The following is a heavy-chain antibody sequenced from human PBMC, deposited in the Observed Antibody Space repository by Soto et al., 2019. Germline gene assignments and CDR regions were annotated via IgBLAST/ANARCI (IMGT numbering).Heavy chain of an antibody. D-gene: IGHD2-2*01. CDR2: IYYSGST. J-gene: IGHJ3*02. V-gene: IGHV4-61*01. CDR3: XXXXXXXXXXSCYRALDI. Sequence: SETLSLTCTVSGGSVSSGSYYWSWIRQPPGKGLEWIGYIYYSGSTNYNPSLKSRVTISVDTSKNQFSLKLSSVTAADTAVYYXXXXXXXXXXXSCYRALDIWGQGTMVTVSS. CDR1: GGSVSSGSYY.